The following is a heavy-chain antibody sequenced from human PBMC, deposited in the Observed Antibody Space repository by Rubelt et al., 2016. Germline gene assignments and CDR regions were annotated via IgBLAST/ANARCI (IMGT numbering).Heavy chain of an antibody. J-gene: IGHJ4*02. D-gene: IGHD4-17*01. V-gene: IGHV3-74*02. CDR2: INSVGGGK. Sequence: EVQLVESGGGLVQPGGSLRLSCAASGFTFSSYWMHWVRQVPGKGLVWVSRINSVGGGKSHADSGKGRLTISRDNAKNTLYLQMNSLRAEDTAVYYCARGDYGYWGQGTLVTVSS. CDR3: ARGDYGY. CDR1: GFTFSSYW.